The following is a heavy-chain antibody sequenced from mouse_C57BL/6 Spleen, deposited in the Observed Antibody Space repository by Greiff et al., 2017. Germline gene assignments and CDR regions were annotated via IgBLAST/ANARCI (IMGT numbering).Heavy chain of an antibody. Sequence: QVQLKQPGTELVKPGASVKLSCKASGYTFTSYWMHWVKQRPGQGLEWIGNINPSNGGTNYNEKFKSKATLTVDKSSSTAYMQLSSLTSEDSAVYYCARGYYYGSSSSYAMDYWGQGTSVTVSS. J-gene: IGHJ4*01. D-gene: IGHD1-1*01. CDR1: GYTFTSYW. CDR3: ARGYYYGSSSSYAMDY. CDR2: INPSNGGT. V-gene: IGHV1-53*01.